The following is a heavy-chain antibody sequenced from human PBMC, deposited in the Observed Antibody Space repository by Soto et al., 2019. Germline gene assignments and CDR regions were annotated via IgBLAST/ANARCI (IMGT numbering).Heavy chain of an antibody. J-gene: IGHJ4*02. Sequence: EVQLVESGGGLVQPGGSLRLSCAASGFTFSSYSMNWVRQAPGKGLEWVSYISSSSSTIYYADSVKGRFTISRDNAKNSLYLQMNSLRDEDTAVYYCARPPGMWWSSSWDFDYWGQGTLVTVSS. V-gene: IGHV3-48*02. CDR2: ISSSSSTI. CDR3: ARPPGMWWSSSWDFDY. CDR1: GFTFSSYS. D-gene: IGHD6-13*01.